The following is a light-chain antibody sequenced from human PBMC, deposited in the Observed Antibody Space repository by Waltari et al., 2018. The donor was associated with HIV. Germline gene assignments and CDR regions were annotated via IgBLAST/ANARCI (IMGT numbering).Light chain of an antibody. CDR1: SSNIGSSY. Sequence: QSVLTQPPSASGTPGQRVTISCSGSSSNIGSSYIYWYQQLPGTAPKLLIYGNNQRPSGVPDRFSGSKSGTSASLAISGLQSEDEGAYYCAAWDDGLNALFGGGTKLTV. V-gene: IGLV1-47*01. CDR3: AAWDDGLNAL. CDR2: GNN. J-gene: IGLJ2*01.